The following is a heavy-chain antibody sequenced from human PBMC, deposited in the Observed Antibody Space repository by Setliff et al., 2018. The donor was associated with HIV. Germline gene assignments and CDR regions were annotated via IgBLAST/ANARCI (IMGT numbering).Heavy chain of an antibody. J-gene: IGHJ3*02. CDR2: IYYNGNA. CDR3: ARKNYGGAFDI. CDR1: GGSMRSSGYS. Sequence: SETLSLTCAVSGGSMRSSGYSWTWIRQAPGKGLEWVGYIYYNGNAYYNPSLKSRVTISVDRSKNQFSLKLSSVTAADTAVYYCARKNYGGAFDIWGLGTMVTVSS. D-gene: IGHD3-16*01. V-gene: IGHV4-30-2*01.